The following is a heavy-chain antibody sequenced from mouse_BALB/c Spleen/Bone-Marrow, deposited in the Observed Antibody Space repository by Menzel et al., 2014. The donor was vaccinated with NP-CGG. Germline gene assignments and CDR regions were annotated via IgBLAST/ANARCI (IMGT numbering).Heavy chain of an antibody. CDR1: GFNIKETY. D-gene: IGHD2-4*01. Sequence: EVQLQQSGAELVKPGASVKLSCTASGFNIKETYMHWVKQRPEQGLEWIGRIDPANGNTKYDPKFQGKATITADTSSNTAYLQLSSLTSEDTAVYYCALYYDYDVGYWGQGTTLTVSS. V-gene: IGHV14-3*02. CDR3: ALYYDYDVGY. J-gene: IGHJ2*01. CDR2: IDPANGNT.